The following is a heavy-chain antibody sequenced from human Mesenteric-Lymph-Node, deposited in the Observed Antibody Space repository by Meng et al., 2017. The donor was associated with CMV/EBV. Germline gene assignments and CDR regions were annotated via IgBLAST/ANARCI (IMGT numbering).Heavy chain of an antibody. J-gene: IGHJ4*02. D-gene: IGHD3-3*01. Sequence: SETLSLTCTVSGGSISSSSYFWAWIRLHPEKGLEWIGSIYYSGSTNYNPSLTSRVTISLDTSKNEFSLKLTSVTAADTAVYYCARDVGLGVAYDFWSGIYDYWGRGMLVTVSS. V-gene: IGHV4-39*07. CDR1: GGSISSSSYF. CDR3: ARDVGLGVAYDFWSGIYDY. CDR2: IYYSGST.